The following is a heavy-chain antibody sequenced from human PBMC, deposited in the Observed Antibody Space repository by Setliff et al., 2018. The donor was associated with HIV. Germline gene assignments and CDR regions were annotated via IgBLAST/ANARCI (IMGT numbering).Heavy chain of an antibody. CDR3: ASQLCGGDCYDGSH. J-gene: IGHJ4*02. CDR1: GLTFTNYW. CDR2: IKQDGTEK. Sequence: GGSLRLSCVASGLTFTNYWMTWVRQAPGKGLEWVAHIKQDGTEKHYLDSVKGRFTISRDNAKNSLYLQMNSLRDEDTAVYYCASQLCGGDCYDGSHWGQGTLVTVSS. V-gene: IGHV3-7*03. D-gene: IGHD2-21*01.